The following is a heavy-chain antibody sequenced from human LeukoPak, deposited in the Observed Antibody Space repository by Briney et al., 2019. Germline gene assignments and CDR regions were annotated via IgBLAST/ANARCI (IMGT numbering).Heavy chain of an antibody. J-gene: IGHJ6*03. CDR2: ISSSSSYI. CDR1: GFTFTSYS. CDR3: ARDPYSGSYGNYYYYFMDV. Sequence: PGGSLRLSCAASGFTFTSYSMNWVRQAPGTGLEWVSSISSSSSYIYYADSVKGRFTFSRDNAKNSLYLQMNSLRAEDTAVYYCARDPYSGSYGNYYYYFMDVWGKGTTVTISS. V-gene: IGHV3-21*01. D-gene: IGHD1-26*01.